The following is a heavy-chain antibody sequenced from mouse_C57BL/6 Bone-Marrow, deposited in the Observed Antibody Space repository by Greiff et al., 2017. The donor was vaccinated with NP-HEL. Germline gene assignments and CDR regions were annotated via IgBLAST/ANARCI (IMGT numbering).Heavy chain of an antibody. CDR3: ARSGYGSSYDYAMDY. CDR1: GYTFTSYG. J-gene: IGHJ4*01. Sequence: QVQLQHSGAELARPGASVKLSCKASGYTFTSYGISWVKQRTGQGLEWIGEIYPRSGNTYYNEKFKGKATLTADKSSSTAYMELRSLTSEDSAVYFCARSGYGSSYDYAMDYWGQGTSVTVSS. V-gene: IGHV1-81*01. D-gene: IGHD1-1*01. CDR2: IYPRSGNT.